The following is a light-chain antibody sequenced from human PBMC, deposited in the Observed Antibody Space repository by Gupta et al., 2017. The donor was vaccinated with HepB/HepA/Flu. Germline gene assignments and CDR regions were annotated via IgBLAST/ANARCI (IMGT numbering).Light chain of an antibody. V-gene: IGKV1-5*03. Sequence: DIQMTQSPSTLSASVGDRVTITCRASQTISSWLAWYQQKPGKAPKLMIYKASRGERGDPYRFSGSGYEKEFTLTSSRRQNDDCANYYDQHYNSLYTFGQGTKVEIK. CDR1: QTISSW. J-gene: IGKJ2*01. CDR2: KAS. CDR3: QHYNSLYT.